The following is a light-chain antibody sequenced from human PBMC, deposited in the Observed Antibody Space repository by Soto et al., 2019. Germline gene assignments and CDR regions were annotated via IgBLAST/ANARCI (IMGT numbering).Light chain of an antibody. J-gene: IGLJ2*01. CDR3: QTWGTGIL. V-gene: IGLV6-57*01. Sequence: NFMLTQPHSVSESPGKTVIISCTRSSGSIASNYVQWYQQRPGSSPTTVIYEDNQRPSGVPDRFSGSIDSSSNSASLTISSLQSEDEADYYCQTWGTGILFGGGTKLTVL. CDR2: EDN. CDR1: SGSIASNY.